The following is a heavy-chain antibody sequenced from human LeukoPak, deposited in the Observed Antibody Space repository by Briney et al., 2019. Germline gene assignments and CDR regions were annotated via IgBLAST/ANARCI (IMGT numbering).Heavy chain of an antibody. Sequence: GGSLRLSCAASGFIPTSHGMSWVRQAPGRGLEWVSAISGSGGSTYYADSVKGRFTISRDNSKNTLYLQMNSLRAEDTAVYYCAKDLSGSYPYYFDYWGQGTLVTVSS. CDR3: AKDLSGSYPYYFDY. J-gene: IGHJ4*02. V-gene: IGHV3-23*01. D-gene: IGHD1-26*01. CDR1: GFIPTSHG. CDR2: ISGSGGST.